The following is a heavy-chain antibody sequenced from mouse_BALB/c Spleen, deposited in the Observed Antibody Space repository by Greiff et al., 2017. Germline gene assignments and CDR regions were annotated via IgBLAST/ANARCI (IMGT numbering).Heavy chain of an antibody. V-gene: IGHV5-17*02. D-gene: IGHD2-10*01. CDR1: GFTFSSFG. CDR2: ISSGSSTI. J-gene: IGHJ4*01. CDR3: ARRRATYYGNSEGAMDY. Sequence: EVKVVESGGGLVQPGGSRKLSCAASGFTFSSFGMHWVRQAPEKGLEWVAYISSGSSTIYYADTVKGRFTISRDNPKNTLFLQMTSLRSEDTAMYYCARRRATYYGNSEGAMDYWGQGTSVTVSS.